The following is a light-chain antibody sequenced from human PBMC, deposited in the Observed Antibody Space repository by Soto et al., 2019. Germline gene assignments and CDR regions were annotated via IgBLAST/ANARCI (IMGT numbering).Light chain of an antibody. CDR3: QQYGSSPCT. V-gene: IGKV3-20*01. CDR2: GAS. CDR1: QSVSSSY. Sequence: EIVLTQSPGTLSLSPGERATLSCRASQSVSSSYLAWYQQKPGQAPRLLIYGASSRATGIPDRFSGSGYGTEVPLKISRLEPEDFAMYYCQQYGSSPCTFGHGTKVEIK. J-gene: IGKJ1*01.